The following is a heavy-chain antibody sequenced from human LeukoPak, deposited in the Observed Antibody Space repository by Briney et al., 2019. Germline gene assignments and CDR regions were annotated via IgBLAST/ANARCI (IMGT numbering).Heavy chain of an antibody. CDR2: IIPIFGTA. CDR3: ARVAYDYCSSTSGYTRGDDPYYFDY. J-gene: IGHJ4*02. CDR1: GGTFSSYA. V-gene: IGHV1-69*01. D-gene: IGHD2-2*02. Sequence: SVKVSCKASGGTFSSYAISWVRHAPGQGLEWMGGIIPIFGTANYAQKFQGRVTITADESTSTAYMELSSLRSEDTAVYYCARVAYDYCSSTSGYTRGDDPYYFDYWGQGTLVTVSS.